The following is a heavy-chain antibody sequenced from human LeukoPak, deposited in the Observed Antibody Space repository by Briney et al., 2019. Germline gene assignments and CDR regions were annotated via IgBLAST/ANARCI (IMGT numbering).Heavy chain of an antibody. CDR1: GFTFSDYY. V-gene: IGHV3-11*01. CDR3: ARDQWWELLRERGTREYYFDY. D-gene: IGHD1-26*01. Sequence: GGSLRLSCAASGFTFSDYYMSWIRQAPGKGLEWVSYISNSGSTIYYADSVKGRFTISRDNAKNSLYLQMNSLRAEDPAVYYCARDQWWELLRERGTREYYFDYWGQGTLVTVSS. CDR2: ISNSGSTI. J-gene: IGHJ4*02.